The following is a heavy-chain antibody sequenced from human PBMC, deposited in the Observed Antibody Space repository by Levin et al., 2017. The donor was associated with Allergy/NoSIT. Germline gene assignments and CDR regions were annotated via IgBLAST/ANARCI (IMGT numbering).Heavy chain of an antibody. Sequence: GESLKISCAASGFTFSNAWMSWVRQAPGKGLEWVGRIKSKTDGGTTDYAAPVKGRFTISRDDSKNTLYLQMNSLKTEDTAVYYCTTGGLWFGELSPHVWGKGTTVTVSS. V-gene: IGHV3-15*01. CDR3: TTGGLWFGELSPHV. CDR1: GFTFSNAW. J-gene: IGHJ6*04. D-gene: IGHD3-10*01. CDR2: IKSKTDGGTT.